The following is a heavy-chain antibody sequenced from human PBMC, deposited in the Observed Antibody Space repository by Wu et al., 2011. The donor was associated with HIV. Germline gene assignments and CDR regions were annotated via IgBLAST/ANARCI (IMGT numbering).Heavy chain of an antibody. J-gene: IGHJ6*03. D-gene: IGHD3-10*01. V-gene: IGHV1-18*01. Sequence: VQSGAEVKKPGASVKVSCKASGYTFTNSGINWVRQAPGQGLEWMGRISAYNGDTNYAQKFQGRVTMTTDTSTSTAYMELSSLRPEDTAVYFCARDTNYYGSGGYEFYYYMDVWGRGTTVTVSS. CDR3: ARDTNYYGSGGYEFYYYMDV. CDR1: GYTFTNSG. CDR2: ISAYNGDT.